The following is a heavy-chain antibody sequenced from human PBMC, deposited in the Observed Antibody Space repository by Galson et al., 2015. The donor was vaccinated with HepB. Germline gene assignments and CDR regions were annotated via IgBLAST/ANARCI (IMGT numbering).Heavy chain of an antibody. CDR1: GFTFSSYG. D-gene: IGHD4-11*01. V-gene: IGHV3-30*18. J-gene: IGHJ4*02. CDR2: ISYDGSNK. CDR3: AKYSYSNSGNYFDY. Sequence: SLRLSCAASGFTFSSYGMHWVRQAPGKGLEWVAVISYDGSNKYYADSVKGRFTISRDNSKNTLYLQMNSLRAEDTAVYYCAKYSYSNSGNYFDYWGQGTLVTVSS.